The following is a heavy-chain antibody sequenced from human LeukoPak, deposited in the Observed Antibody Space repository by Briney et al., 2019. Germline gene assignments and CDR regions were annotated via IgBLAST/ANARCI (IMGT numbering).Heavy chain of an antibody. V-gene: IGHV1-2*02. D-gene: IGHD3-3*01. CDR2: INPNSGGT. J-gene: IGHJ5*02. CDR1: GYTFTGYY. CDR3: ARDRFLWGLGNWFDL. Sequence: ASVKVSCKASGYTFTGYYMHWVRQAPGQGLEWMGWINPNSGGTNYAPKFRGRVIMTIDTSTTTAYLEMRSLTSDDTAVYYCARDRFLWGLGNWFDLWGQGTLVTVTS.